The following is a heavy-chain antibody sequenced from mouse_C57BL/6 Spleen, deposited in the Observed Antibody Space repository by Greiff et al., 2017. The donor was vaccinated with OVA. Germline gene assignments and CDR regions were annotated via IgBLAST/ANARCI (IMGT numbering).Heavy chain of an antibody. Sequence: EVKLQQSGPELVKPGASVKISCKASGYTFTDYYMNWVKQSHGKSLEWIGDINPNNGGTSYNQKFKGKATLTVDKSSSTAYMELRSLTSEDSAVYYCARERGDWGQGTTLTVSS. CDR1: GYTFTDYY. V-gene: IGHV1-26*01. CDR3: ARERGD. CDR2: INPNNGGT. J-gene: IGHJ2*01.